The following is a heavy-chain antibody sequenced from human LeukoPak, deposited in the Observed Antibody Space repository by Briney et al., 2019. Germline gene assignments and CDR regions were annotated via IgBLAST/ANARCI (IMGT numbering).Heavy chain of an antibody. CDR3: AREPGSYDAFDI. J-gene: IGHJ3*02. CDR1: GGSISSYY. V-gene: IGHV4-4*07. D-gene: IGHD1-14*01. Sequence: SETLSLTCTASGGSISSYYRSWIRQPAGKGLEWIGRIYTSGSTNYNPSLKSRVTMSVDTSKNQFSLKLSSVTAADTAVYYCAREPGSYDAFDIWGQGTMVTVSS. CDR2: IYTSGST.